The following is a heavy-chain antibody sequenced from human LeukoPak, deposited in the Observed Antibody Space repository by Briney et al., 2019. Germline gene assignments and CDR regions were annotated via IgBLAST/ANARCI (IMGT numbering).Heavy chain of an antibody. CDR2: INSDGSST. D-gene: IGHD3-16*02. Sequence: GGSLRLSCAASGFTFSSYWMHWVRQAPGKGLVWVSRINSDGSSTSYADSVKGRFTISRDNAKNKLYLQMNSLRAEDTAVYYCARDLGMITFGGVIINWGQGTLVTVSS. J-gene: IGHJ4*02. CDR1: GFTFSSYW. CDR3: ARDLGMITFGGVIIN. V-gene: IGHV3-74*01.